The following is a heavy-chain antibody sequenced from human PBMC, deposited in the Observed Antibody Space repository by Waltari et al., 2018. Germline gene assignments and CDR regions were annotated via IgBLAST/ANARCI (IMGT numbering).Heavy chain of an antibody. D-gene: IGHD2-15*01. V-gene: IGHV3-23*01. CDR3: AKDRVAARAGYYYYYYMDV. Sequence: EVQLLESGGGLVQPGGSLRLSCAASGFTFSSYAMSWVRQAPGKGLEWVSAISGSGGSTNHADPRKGRFTIPRDNAKNTLYLQMNSLRAEDTAVYYCAKDRVAARAGYYYYYYMDVWGKGTTVTVSS. J-gene: IGHJ6*03. CDR2: ISGSGGST. CDR1: GFTFSSYA.